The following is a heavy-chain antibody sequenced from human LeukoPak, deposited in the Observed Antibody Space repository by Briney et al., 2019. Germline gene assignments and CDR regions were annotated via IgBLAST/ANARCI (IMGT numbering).Heavy chain of an antibody. J-gene: IGHJ4*02. D-gene: IGHD2-15*01. Sequence: SETLSLTCTVSGGSISSSSYYWGWIRQPPGKGLEWIGSIYYRGSTYYNPSLKSRVTISVDTSKNQFSLKLSSVTAADTAVYYCARAPRSICSGGSCPDGFDYWGQGTLVTVSS. V-gene: IGHV4-39*07. CDR1: GGSISSSSYY. CDR3: ARAPRSICSGGSCPDGFDY. CDR2: IYYRGST.